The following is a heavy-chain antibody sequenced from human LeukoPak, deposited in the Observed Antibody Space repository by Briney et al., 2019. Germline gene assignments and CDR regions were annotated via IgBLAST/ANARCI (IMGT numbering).Heavy chain of an antibody. CDR2: IIPIFGTA. Sequence: SVKVSCKASGGTFSSYAISWVRQAPGQGLEWMGGIIPIFGTANYAQKFQGRVTITTDESTSTAYMELSSLRSEDTAVYYCARVRLEYYDFWSGYSLTAPYYYYMDVWGKGTTVTVPS. J-gene: IGHJ6*03. V-gene: IGHV1-69*05. CDR1: GGTFSSYA. CDR3: ARVRLEYYDFWSGYSLTAPYYYYMDV. D-gene: IGHD3-3*01.